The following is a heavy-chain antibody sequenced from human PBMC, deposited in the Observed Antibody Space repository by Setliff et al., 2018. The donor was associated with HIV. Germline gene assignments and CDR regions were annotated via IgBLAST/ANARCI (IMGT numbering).Heavy chain of an antibody. CDR1: GYSISSGFY. CDR3: ARRTIWGEAFDI. Sequence: SETLSLTCNVSGYSISSGFYWGWIRQPPGKGLEWIGNVFHSGDTDYNPSLKSRVTMSVETSENQFSLRLTSVTAADTAVYYCARRTIWGEAFDIWGQGTMVTVSS. D-gene: IGHD3-3*01. V-gene: IGHV4-38-2*02. CDR2: VFHSGDT. J-gene: IGHJ3*02.